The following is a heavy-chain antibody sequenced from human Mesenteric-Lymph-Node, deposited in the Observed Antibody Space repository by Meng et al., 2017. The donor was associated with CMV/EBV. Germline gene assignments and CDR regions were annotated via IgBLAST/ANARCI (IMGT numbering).Heavy chain of an antibody. CDR1: GFTFSDYY. V-gene: IGHV3-11*04. CDR2: ISSSGSSI. J-gene: IGHJ6*02. Sequence: GESLKISCAASGFTFSDYYMSWIRQAPGKGLEWVSYISSSGSSICYADTVKGRFTISRDNAKNSLYLQMNSLRAEDTAVYYCARDTSTIFGVVIAWNYYYGMDVWGQGTTVTVSS. D-gene: IGHD3-3*01. CDR3: ARDTSTIFGVVIAWNYYYGMDV.